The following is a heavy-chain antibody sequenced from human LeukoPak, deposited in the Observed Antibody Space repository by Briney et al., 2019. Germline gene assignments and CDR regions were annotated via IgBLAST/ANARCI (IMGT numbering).Heavy chain of an antibody. V-gene: IGHV3-21*01. Sequence: GGSLRLSCAASGFTFSSYSMNWVRQAPGKGLEWVSSISSSSSYIYYADSVKGRFTISRDNAKNPLYLQMNSLRAEDTAVYYCARDPPYSSSSNWFDPWGQGTLVTVSS. CDR2: ISSSSSYI. CDR1: GFTFSSYS. D-gene: IGHD6-6*01. J-gene: IGHJ5*02. CDR3: ARDPPYSSSSNWFDP.